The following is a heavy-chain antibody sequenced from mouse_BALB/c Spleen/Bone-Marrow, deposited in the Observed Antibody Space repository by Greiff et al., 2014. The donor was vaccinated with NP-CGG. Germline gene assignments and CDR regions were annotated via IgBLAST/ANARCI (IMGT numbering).Heavy chain of an antibody. J-gene: IGHJ2*01. D-gene: IGHD2-3*01. CDR3: ARYDGYFDY. Sequence: QVQLKESGAELVRPGTSVKVSCKASGYAFTDYLMEWLKQRPGQGLEWIGVINPGSGSTNYNEKFKDKATLTADKSSSTAYMQLSSLTSDESAVYFCARYDGYFDYWGQGTILTVSS. CDR1: GYAFTDYL. CDR2: INPGSGST. V-gene: IGHV1-54*01.